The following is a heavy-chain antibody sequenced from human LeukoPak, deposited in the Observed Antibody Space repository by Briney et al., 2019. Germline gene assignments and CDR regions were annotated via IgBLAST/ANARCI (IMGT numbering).Heavy chain of an antibody. CDR1: GGTFSSYA. CDR3: ARRGSGWYEY. Sequence: ASVKVSCKASGGTFSSYAISWVRQAPGQGLEWMGRIIPIFGTANYAQKFQGRVTITTDEPTSTAYMELSSLRSEDTAVYYCARRGSGWYEYWGQGTLVTVSS. CDR2: IIPIFGTA. J-gene: IGHJ4*02. D-gene: IGHD6-19*01. V-gene: IGHV1-69*05.